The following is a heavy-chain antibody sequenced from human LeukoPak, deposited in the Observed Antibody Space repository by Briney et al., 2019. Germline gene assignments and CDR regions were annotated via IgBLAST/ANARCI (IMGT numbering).Heavy chain of an antibody. CDR2: ISYDGSNK. CDR1: GFTFSSYA. CDR3: AREFTYYYGSGSYYIRYYYYGMDV. V-gene: IGHV3-30*04. Sequence: LRLSCAASGFTFSSYAMHWVRQAPGKGLEWVAVISYDGSNKYYADSVKGRFTISRDNSKNTLYLQMNSLRAEDTAVYYCAREFTYYYGSGSYYIRYYYYGMDVWGQGTTVTVSS. D-gene: IGHD3-10*01. J-gene: IGHJ6*02.